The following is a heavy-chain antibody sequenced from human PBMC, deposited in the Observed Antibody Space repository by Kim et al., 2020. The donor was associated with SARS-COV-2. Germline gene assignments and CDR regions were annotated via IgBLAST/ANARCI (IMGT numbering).Heavy chain of an antibody. CDR2: ISSSGSTI. CDR3: ARGYIAVARNWFDP. V-gene: IGHV3-48*03. D-gene: IGHD6-19*01. J-gene: IGHJ5*02. Sequence: GGSLRLSCAASGFTFSSYEMNWVRQAPGKGLEWVSYISSSGSTIYYADSVKGRFTISRDNAKNSLYLQMNSLRAEDTAVYYCARGYIAVARNWFDPWGQGTLVTVSS. CDR1: GFTFSSYE.